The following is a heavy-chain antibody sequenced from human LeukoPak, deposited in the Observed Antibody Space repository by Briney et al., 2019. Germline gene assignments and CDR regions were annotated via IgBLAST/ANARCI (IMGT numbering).Heavy chain of an antibody. CDR3: ASDNYYYDSSGYDFY. CDR1: GFTFSSYE. V-gene: IGHV3-48*03. D-gene: IGHD3-22*01. J-gene: IGHJ4*02. Sequence: GGSLRLSCAASGFTFSSYEMNWVRQAPGKGLEWVSYISSSGSTIYYADSVKGRFTISRDNAKNSLYLQMNSLRAKDTAVYYCASDNYYYDSSGYDFYWGQGTLVTVAS. CDR2: ISSSGSTI.